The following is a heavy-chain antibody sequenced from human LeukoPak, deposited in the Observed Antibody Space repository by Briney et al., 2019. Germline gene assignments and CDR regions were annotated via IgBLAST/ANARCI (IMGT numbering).Heavy chain of an antibody. CDR1: GGSIISGGHY. CDR3: ASLYCSSTSCYLFH. Sequence: SETLSLTCTVSGGSIISGGHYWSWIRQHPGKGLEWVGYIYYSGSTYYNPSLKSRVTISVDTFKNQFSLKLSSVTAADTAVYYCASLYCSSTSCYLFHWGQGTLVTVSS. V-gene: IGHV4-31*03. D-gene: IGHD2-2*01. J-gene: IGHJ4*02. CDR2: IYYSGST.